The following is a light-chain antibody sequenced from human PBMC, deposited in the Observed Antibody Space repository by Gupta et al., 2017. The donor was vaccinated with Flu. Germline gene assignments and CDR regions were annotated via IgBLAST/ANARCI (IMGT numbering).Light chain of an antibody. Sequence: DIVMTQSPDSLTVSLGERATINCKSSQSGLYSSKNKNYLAWYQQKTGQPPKLLIYWASTRESGVPDRFSGSGSGTDFTLTISSLQAEDVAVYYCQQEDSTPITFGGGTKVEIK. CDR2: WAS. V-gene: IGKV4-1*01. J-gene: IGKJ4*01. CDR3: QQEDSTPIT. CDR1: QSGLYSSKNKNY.